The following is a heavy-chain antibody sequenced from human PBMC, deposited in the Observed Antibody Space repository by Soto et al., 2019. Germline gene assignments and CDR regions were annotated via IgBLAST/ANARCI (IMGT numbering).Heavy chain of an antibody. J-gene: IGHJ4*02. CDR1: GYTFTSYD. CDR2: MNPNSGNT. V-gene: IGHV1-8*01. Sequence: ASVKVSCKASGYTFTSYDINWVRQATGQGLEWMGWMNPNSGNTGYAQKFQGRVTMTRNTSISTAYMELSSLRSEDTAVYYCARGGPYYVWGSYRYTGSGSYDYWGQGTLVTVSS. CDR3: ARGGPYYVWGSYRYTGSGSYDY. D-gene: IGHD3-16*02.